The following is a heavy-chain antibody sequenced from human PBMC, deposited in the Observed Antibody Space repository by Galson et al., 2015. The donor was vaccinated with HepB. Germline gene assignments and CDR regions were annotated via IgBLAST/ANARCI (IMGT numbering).Heavy chain of an antibody. CDR2: ISGSSSYT. CDR1: GFTFSDYY. Sequence: SLRLSCAASGFTFSDYYMSWIRQAPGKGLEWVSSISGSSSYTNYADSVKGRFTISRDNAKNSLYLQMNSLRAEDTAVYYCARGRHCTNGVCWKTYGMDVWGQGTTVTVSS. CDR3: ARGRHCTNGVCWKTYGMDV. J-gene: IGHJ6*02. D-gene: IGHD2-8*01. V-gene: IGHV3-11*06.